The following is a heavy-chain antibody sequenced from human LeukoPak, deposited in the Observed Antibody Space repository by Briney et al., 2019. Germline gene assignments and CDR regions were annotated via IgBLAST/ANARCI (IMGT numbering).Heavy chain of an antibody. CDR3: ARGHYDDNYYMDV. CDR2: IYTSGST. V-gene: IGHV4-61*02. D-gene: IGHD3-22*01. CDR1: GASISSGSYY. Sequence: PSQTLSLTCTVSGASISSGSYYWSWIRQPAGKGLEWIGRIYTSGSTNYNPSLKSRVTISVDTSKNQFSLKLSSVTAADTAVYYCARGHYDDNYYMDVWGKGTTVTVSS. J-gene: IGHJ6*03.